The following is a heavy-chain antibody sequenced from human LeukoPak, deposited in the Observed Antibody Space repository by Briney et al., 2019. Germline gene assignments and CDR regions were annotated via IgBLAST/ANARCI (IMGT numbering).Heavy chain of an antibody. CDR3: ARRPYNGSSPFDY. J-gene: IGHJ4*02. D-gene: IGHD1-26*01. CDR1: GFTFSTYS. CDR2: ISSSSTTI. Sequence: PGGSLRLSCAASGFTFSTYSMHWVRQAPGKGLEWVSYISSSSTTIYDADSVKGRFSISRDNAKNSLYLQMNSLRVEDTAMYYCARRPYNGSSPFDYWGQGTLVTVSS. V-gene: IGHV3-48*04.